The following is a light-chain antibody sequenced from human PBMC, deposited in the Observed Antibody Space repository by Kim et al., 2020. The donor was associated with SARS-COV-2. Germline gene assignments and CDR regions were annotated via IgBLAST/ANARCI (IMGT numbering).Light chain of an antibody. V-gene: IGLV10-54*01. CDR2: RNN. J-gene: IGLJ3*02. CDR3: SAWDISLNAVV. Sequence: RPPPITGPGNNDNRGRQGAAWLQQHQGHPPKVLSDRNNNRRSGISERLSASRSGNTASLIITGLQSEDEADYYCSAWDISLNAVVFGGGTQLTVL. CDR1: NDNRGRQG.